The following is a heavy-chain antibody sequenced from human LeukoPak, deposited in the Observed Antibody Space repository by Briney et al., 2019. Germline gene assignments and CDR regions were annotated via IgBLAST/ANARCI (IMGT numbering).Heavy chain of an antibody. J-gene: IGHJ4*02. CDR3: ARALFVEDYDVDH. Sequence: GGPLRLSCAASGFTFSRFTMNWVRQAPGKGLEWVSSITSTSSYIYYADSVKGRFTISRDNAKKSLYLQMNSLRAEDTAVYYCARALFVEDYDVDHWGPGTLVTVSS. D-gene: IGHD4-17*01. CDR1: GFTFSRFT. CDR2: ITSTSSYI. V-gene: IGHV3-21*01.